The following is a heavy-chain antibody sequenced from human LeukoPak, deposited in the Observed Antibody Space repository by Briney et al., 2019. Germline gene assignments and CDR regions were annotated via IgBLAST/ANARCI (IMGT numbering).Heavy chain of an antibody. CDR1: GFTFSDYA. D-gene: IGHD6-19*01. J-gene: IGHJ4*02. CDR3: AKEKTLGWYGGEHY. CDR2: ISGSGDST. V-gene: IGHV3-23*01. Sequence: PGGSLRLSCAASGFTFSDYAMSWVRQAPGKGLEWVSGISGSGDSTYYADSVKGRFTISRDNSKNTLYLQMNSLRAEDAAVYYCAKEKTLGWYGGEHYWGQGTLVTVSS.